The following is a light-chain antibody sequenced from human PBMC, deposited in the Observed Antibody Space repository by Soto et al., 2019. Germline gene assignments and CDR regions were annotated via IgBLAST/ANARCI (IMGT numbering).Light chain of an antibody. V-gene: IGKV1-39*01. Sequence: DIQMTQSPASLSASVGDRVTITCRASQSISRYLNWYQQKPGKAPELLIYGASTLQSGVSSRFSGSGSGTDFTLSISSLQPEDSATYYCQQTNTIPVAFGQGTKVEIK. CDR1: QSISRY. CDR2: GAS. J-gene: IGKJ1*01. CDR3: QQTNTIPVA.